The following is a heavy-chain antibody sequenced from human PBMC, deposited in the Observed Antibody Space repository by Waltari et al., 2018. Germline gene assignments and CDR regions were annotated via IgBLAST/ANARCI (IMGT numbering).Heavy chain of an antibody. Sequence: QVQLQESGPGLVKPSETLSLTCTVSGGSISSSYWSWIRQPPGKGLEWIGYIYSSGSPTPNPPRQIRVTIAVDKSKIQFSLKLNSVAAADADVYYCARVLRSAWGVWSDPWGPGTLVIVSS. CDR3: ARVLRSAWGVWSDP. CDR2: IYSSGSP. CDR1: GGSISSSY. J-gene: IGHJ5*02. D-gene: IGHD3-16*01. V-gene: IGHV4-59*01.